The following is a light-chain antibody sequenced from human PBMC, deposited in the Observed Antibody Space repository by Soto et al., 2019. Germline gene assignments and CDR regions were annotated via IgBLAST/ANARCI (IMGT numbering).Light chain of an antibody. CDR2: GAS. CDR1: QSVSSN. V-gene: IGKV3-15*01. Sequence: EIVMTQSPATLSVSPGERATLSCRASQSVSSNLAWYQQKPGQAPRLLIYGASTRATGIPARFSGSGSGTEFTLPISSLQSVDFAVYYCQQYNNWPPFTFGPGTKVDIK. CDR3: QQYNNWPPFT. J-gene: IGKJ3*01.